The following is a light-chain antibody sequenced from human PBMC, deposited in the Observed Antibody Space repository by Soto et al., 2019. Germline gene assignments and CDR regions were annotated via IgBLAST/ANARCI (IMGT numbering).Light chain of an antibody. J-gene: IGLJ2*01. V-gene: IGLV7-43*01. CDR2: STS. CDR1: TGAVTSGYY. Sequence: QALVTQEPSLTVSPGGTVTLTCASSTGAVTSGYYTNWFQQKPGQAPRALSYSTSNKHSWTPARFSGSLLGGKAALTLSGVQPEDEAEYYCLLYYGGAQLVFGVGTKLTVL. CDR3: LLYYGGAQLV.